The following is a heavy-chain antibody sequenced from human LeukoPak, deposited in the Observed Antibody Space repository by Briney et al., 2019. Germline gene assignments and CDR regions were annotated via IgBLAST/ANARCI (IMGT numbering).Heavy chain of an antibody. V-gene: IGHV1-3*01. CDR2: INAGNGNT. J-gene: IGHJ5*02. CDR1: GYTFTSYA. CDR3: ARDLTALDYGDYYNWFDP. D-gene: IGHD4-17*01. Sequence: ASVKVSCEASGYTFTSYAMHWVRQAPGQRLEWMGWINAGNGNTKYSQKFQGRVTITRDTSASTAYMELSSLRSEDTAVYYCARDLTALDYGDYYNWFDPWGQGTLVTVSS.